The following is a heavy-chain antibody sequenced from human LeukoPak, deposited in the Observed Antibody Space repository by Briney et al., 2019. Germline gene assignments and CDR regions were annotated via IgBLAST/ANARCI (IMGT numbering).Heavy chain of an antibody. J-gene: IGHJ4*02. D-gene: IGHD5-12*01. CDR1: GFPFNTYE. V-gene: IGHV3-74*01. CDR2: IKTDGSST. CDR3: ARDRGYTQDY. Sequence: GGSLRLSCAASGFPFNTYEMNWVRQAPGKGLVWVSHIKTDGSSTTYADSVKGRFTISRDNAKNTLYLQMNSLRAEDTAVYYCARDRGYTQDYWGQGTLVTVSS.